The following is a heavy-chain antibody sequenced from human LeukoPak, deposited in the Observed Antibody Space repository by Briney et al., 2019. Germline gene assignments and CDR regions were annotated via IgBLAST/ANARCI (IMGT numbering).Heavy chain of an antibody. J-gene: IGHJ3*01. V-gene: IGHV1-18*01. D-gene: IGHD2-15*01. CDR2: ISGYTGDT. Sequence: GASVKVSCKTSGYTFSNYDIYWVRQAPGQGLECMGWISGYTGDTKYAQILQGRFTVTTDTSTSTAYMELRSLTYDETAVYYCARAGYCGDGGCRGGSAFDVWGQGTMVTVSS. CDR3: ARAGYCGDGGCRGGSAFDV. CDR1: GYTFSNYD.